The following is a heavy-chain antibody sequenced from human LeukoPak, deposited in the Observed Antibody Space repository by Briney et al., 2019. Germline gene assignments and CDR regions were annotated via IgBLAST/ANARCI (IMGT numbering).Heavy chain of an antibody. D-gene: IGHD1-1*01. CDR3: AKGDNYYFDY. J-gene: IGHJ4*02. V-gene: IGHV3-30*18. Sequence: GGSLRLSCAASGFTFSSYGMHWVRQAPGKGLEWVAVISYDGSNKYYADSVKGRSTISRDNSKNTLYLQMNSLRAEDTAVYYCAKGDNYYFDYWGQGTLVTVSS. CDR2: ISYDGSNK. CDR1: GFTFSSYG.